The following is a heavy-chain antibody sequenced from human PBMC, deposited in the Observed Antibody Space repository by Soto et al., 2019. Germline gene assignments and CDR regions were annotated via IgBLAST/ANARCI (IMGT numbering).Heavy chain of an antibody. D-gene: IGHD3-3*01. CDR1: GFHFSRHG. J-gene: IGHJ6*02. CDR2: IWSDGSKA. CDR3: PRDQVWTGNGLDV. Sequence: GGSLRLACAASGFHFSRHGVQWVRQARGRGLEWVAVIWSDGSKAYYADSVKGRFTISRDNPKNTVYLQMNSLRSEDTAVYYCPRDQVWTGNGLDVWGQGT. V-gene: IGHV3-33*01.